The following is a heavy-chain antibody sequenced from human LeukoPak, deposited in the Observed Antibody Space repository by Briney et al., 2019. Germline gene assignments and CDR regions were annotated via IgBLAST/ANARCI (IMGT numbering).Heavy chain of an antibody. D-gene: IGHD6-13*01. J-gene: IGHJ4*02. V-gene: IGHV1-18*01. CDR3: DKSFGSSWNADLDY. Sequence: ASVKVSCKASGYTFTSYGITWVRQAPGQGLDWMGWTTAYTGDTHYPQKLQDRVTITTDTYTNPTHTKLRSQRSDDTPVYYYDKSFGSSWNADLDYWGQGTLVTVSS. CDR1: GYTFTSYG. CDR2: TTAYTGDT.